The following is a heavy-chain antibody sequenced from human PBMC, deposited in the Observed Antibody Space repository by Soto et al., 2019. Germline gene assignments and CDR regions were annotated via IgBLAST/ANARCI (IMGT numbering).Heavy chain of an antibody. CDR3: DLSSSDPSAFEI. D-gene: IGHD3-22*01. Sequence: ASVKGSCKASGYTFTIYCISWVRQAPGQGLEWMGWISAYNGNTDYAQKLQGRVTMTTDTSTSTAYMELRSLRSDDTAVYYCDLSSSDPSAFEIWGQGTMVSVSS. CDR2: ISAYNGNT. J-gene: IGHJ3*02. CDR1: GYTFTIYC. V-gene: IGHV1-18*01.